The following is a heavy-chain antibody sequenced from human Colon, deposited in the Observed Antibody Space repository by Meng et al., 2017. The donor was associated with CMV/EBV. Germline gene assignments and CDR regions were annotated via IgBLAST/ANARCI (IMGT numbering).Heavy chain of an antibody. Sequence: GESLKISCKASGYTFTGYYMHWVRQAPGQGLEWMGWINPNSGDTNSAQKFQGRVTMTRDTSISTAYMVLNRLRSDDTAVYYCARGPDIVILPAVATKGNWFDPWGQGTLVTVSS. CDR3: ARGPDIVILPAVATKGNWFDP. D-gene: IGHD2-2*01. CDR2: INPNSGDT. V-gene: IGHV1-2*02. CDR1: GYTFTGYY. J-gene: IGHJ5*01.